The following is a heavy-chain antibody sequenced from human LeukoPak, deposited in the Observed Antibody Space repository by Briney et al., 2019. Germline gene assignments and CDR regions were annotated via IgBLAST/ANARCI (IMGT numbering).Heavy chain of an antibody. CDR3: ARRLTQYDCFDP. V-gene: IGHV6-1*01. J-gene: IGHJ5*02. CDR2: TYYRSTWYN. D-gene: IGHD2-2*01. CDR1: GDSVSSNSVT. Sequence: SQALSLTCAISGDSVSSNSVTWNWIRQSPSRGLEWLGRTYYRSTWYNDHAVSVRGRITVNPDTSKNQFSLHLNSVTPEDTAVYYCARRLTQYDCFDPWGQGILVTVSS.